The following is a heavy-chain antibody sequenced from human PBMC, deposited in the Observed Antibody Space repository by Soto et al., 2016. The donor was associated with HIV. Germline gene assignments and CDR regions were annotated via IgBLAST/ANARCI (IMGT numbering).Heavy chain of an antibody. CDR2: ISGSGGST. CDR3: AKDRGTMVRGVTLYYYYYGMDV. D-gene: IGHD3-10*01. V-gene: IGHV3-23*01. CDR1: KFTFSSYA. Sequence: EVQLLESGGGLVQPGGSLRLSCAASKFTFSSYAMNWVRQAPGKGLEWVSAISGSGGSTYYADSVKGRFTISRDNSKNTLYLQMSSLRAEDTAVYYCAKDRGTMVRGVTLYYYYYGMDVWGQGTTVTVSS. J-gene: IGHJ6*02.